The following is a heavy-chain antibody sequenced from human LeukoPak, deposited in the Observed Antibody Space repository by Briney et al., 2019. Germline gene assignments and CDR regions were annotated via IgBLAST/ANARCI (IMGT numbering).Heavy chain of an antibody. D-gene: IGHD3-22*01. CDR1: GFTFSSYS. V-gene: IGHV3-21*01. J-gene: IGHJ4*02. CDR3: ARSSSVNYDSSGYSALDY. CDR2: ISSGSSYI. Sequence: GGSLRLSCAASGFTFSSYSMNWVRQAPGKGLEWVSSISSGSSYIYYADSVKGRFTILRDNAKSSLYLQMTSLRGEDTAVYYCARSSSVNYDSSGYSALDYWGQGTLVTVSS.